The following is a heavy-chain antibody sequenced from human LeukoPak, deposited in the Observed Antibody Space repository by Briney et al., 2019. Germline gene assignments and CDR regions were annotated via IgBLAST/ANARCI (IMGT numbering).Heavy chain of an antibody. Sequence: SETLSLTCTISGGSISSGSHFWSWIRQPAGKGLEWIGYIYYSGSTNYNPSLKSRVTISVDTSKNQFSLKLSSVTAADTAVYYCARAYPNYYDSSGRKGALDIWGQGTMVTVSS. CDR1: GGSISSGSHF. D-gene: IGHD3-22*01. CDR2: IYYSGST. CDR3: ARAYPNYYDSSGRKGALDI. J-gene: IGHJ3*02. V-gene: IGHV4-61*10.